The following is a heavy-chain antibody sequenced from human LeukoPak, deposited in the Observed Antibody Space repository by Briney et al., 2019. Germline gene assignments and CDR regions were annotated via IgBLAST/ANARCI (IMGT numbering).Heavy chain of an antibody. J-gene: IGHJ5*02. CDR3: ARHDHTDHGDPNWFDP. CDR1: GFTFSSYA. V-gene: IGHV4-39*01. D-gene: IGHD4-17*01. CDR2: IYYGGST. Sequence: PGGSLRLSCAASGFTFSSYAMSWIRQPPGKGLEWIGSIYYGGSTFYNPSLRSRITISLDTSRNQFSLKLTSVTAADTAVYYCARHDHTDHGDPNWFDPWGQGTLVIVSS.